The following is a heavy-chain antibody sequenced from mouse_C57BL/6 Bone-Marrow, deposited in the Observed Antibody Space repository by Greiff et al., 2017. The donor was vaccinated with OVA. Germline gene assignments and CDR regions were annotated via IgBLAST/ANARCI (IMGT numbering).Heavy chain of an antibody. J-gene: IGHJ2*01. V-gene: IGHV5-17*01. CDR2: ISSGSSTI. Sequence: EVQLQQSGGGLVKPGGSLKLSCAASGFTFSDYGMHWVRQAPEKGLEWVAYISSGSSTIYYADTVKGRFTISRDNAKNTLFLQMTSLRSEDTAMYYCARPGGLRRKGFDYWGQGTTLTVSS. CDR3: ARPGGLRRKGFDY. CDR1: GFTFSDYG. D-gene: IGHD2-4*01.